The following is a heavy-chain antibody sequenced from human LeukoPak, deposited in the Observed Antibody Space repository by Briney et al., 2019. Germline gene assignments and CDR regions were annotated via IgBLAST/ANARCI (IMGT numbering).Heavy chain of an antibody. CDR2: ISYDGSNK. J-gene: IGHJ4*02. D-gene: IGHD3-10*01. V-gene: IGHV3-30*01. CDR1: GFTFSSYA. CDR3: ARDLYYYGSGSYYPPGY. Sequence: GSLRLSCAASGFTFSSYAMHWVRQAPGKGLEWVAVISYDGSNKYYADSVKGRFTISRDNSKNTLYQQMNSLRAEDTAVYYCARDLYYYGSGSYYPPGYWGQGTLVTVSS.